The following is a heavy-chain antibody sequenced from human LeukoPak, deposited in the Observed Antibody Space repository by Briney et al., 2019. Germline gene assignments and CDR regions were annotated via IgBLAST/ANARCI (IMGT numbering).Heavy chain of an antibody. J-gene: IGHJ5*02. CDR3: ASGAYYYDSSGYCGPFDP. Sequence: PSETLSLTCTVSGGSISSSSYYWGWIRQPPGKGLEWIGSIYYSGSTYYNPSLKSRVTISVDTSKNQFSLKLSSVTAADTAVYYCASGAYYYDSSGYCGPFDPWGQGTLVTVSS. D-gene: IGHD3-22*01. CDR1: GGSISSSSYY. CDR2: IYYSGST. V-gene: IGHV4-39*01.